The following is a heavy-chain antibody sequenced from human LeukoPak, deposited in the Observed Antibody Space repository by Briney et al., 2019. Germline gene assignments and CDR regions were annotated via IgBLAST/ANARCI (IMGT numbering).Heavy chain of an antibody. J-gene: IGHJ6*02. Sequence: GGSLRLSCAASGFTFSSYGMHWVRQAPGKGLEWVAVISYDGSNKYYADSVEGRFTISRDNSKNTLYLQMNSLRAEDTAVYYCAKDRWFGEFYGMDVWGQGTTVTVSS. CDR1: GFTFSSYG. CDR3: AKDRWFGEFYGMDV. D-gene: IGHD3-10*01. CDR2: ISYDGSNK. V-gene: IGHV3-30*18.